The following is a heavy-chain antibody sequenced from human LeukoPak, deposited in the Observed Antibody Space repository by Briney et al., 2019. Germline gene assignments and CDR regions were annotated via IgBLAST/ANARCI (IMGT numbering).Heavy chain of an antibody. Sequence: GGSLRLSCAVSGFKFSSYWMNWVRQVPGKGLMWVAHINTNGDSANYADSVKGRFTISRDNAKSTLSLQMNSLRAEDTAIYYCVRDNAYTFDYWGQGTLVTVSS. CDR2: INTNGDSA. CDR1: GFKFSSYW. V-gene: IGHV3-74*01. J-gene: IGHJ4*01. CDR3: VRDNAYTFDY. D-gene: IGHD5-24*01.